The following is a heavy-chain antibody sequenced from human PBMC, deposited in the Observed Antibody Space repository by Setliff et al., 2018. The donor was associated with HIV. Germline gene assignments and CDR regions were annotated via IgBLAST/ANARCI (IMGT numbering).Heavy chain of an antibody. CDR2: IWPDDSDT. J-gene: IGHJ1*01. D-gene: IGHD2-21*01. CDR1: GYSFTNYW. V-gene: IGHV5-51*01. CDR3: ATSDDGGNSGHFQH. Sequence: SLKISCKTSGYSFTNYWVGWVRQMPGNGLEWMGLIWPDDSDTIYSPSYQGQVTMSADKSISTAYLQWSSLQAPDAAMYYCATSDDGGNSGHFQHWGQGTLVTVSS.